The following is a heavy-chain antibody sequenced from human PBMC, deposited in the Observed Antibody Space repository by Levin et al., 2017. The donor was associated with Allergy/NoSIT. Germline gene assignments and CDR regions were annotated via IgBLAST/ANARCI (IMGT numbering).Heavy chain of an antibody. CDR1: GFTFSSYA. V-gene: IGHV3-30-3*01. J-gene: IGHJ6*03. Sequence: GGSLRLSCAASGFTFSSYAMHWVRQAPGKGLEWVAVISYDGSNKYYADSVKGRFTISRDNSKNTLYLQMNSLRAEDTAVYYCARDSGQQLVPFSYVGYYYYMDVWGKGTTVTVSS. D-gene: IGHD6-13*01. CDR3: ARDSGQQLVPFSYVGYYYYMDV. CDR2: ISYDGSNK.